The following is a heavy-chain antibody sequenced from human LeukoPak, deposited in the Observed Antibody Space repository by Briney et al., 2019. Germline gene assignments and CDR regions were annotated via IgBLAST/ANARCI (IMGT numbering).Heavy chain of an antibody. CDR1: GFTFSSYS. D-gene: IGHD3-10*01. J-gene: IGHJ4*02. V-gene: IGHV3-21*01. CDR2: ISSSSSYI. CDR3: AGVFGSGSPYYFDY. Sequence: GGSLRLSCAASGFTFSSYSMNWVRQAPGKGLEWVSSISSSSSYIYYADSVKGRFTISRDNAKNSLYLQMNSLRAEDTAVYYCAGVFGSGSPYYFDYWGQGTLVTVSS.